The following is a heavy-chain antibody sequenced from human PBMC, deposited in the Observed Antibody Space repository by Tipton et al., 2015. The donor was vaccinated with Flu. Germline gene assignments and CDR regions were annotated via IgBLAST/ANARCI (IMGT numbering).Heavy chain of an antibody. V-gene: IGHV3-21*01. D-gene: IGHD6-13*01. CDR1: GFTFSSYS. CDR2: ISSSSSYI. J-gene: IGHJ4*02. CDR3: AGDLGSSWGIDY. Sequence: QLMQSGGGLVKPGGSLRLSCAASGFTFSSYSMNWVRQAPGNGLEWVSSISSSSSYIYYADSVKGRFTISRVNAKNSLYLQMNSLRAEDTAVYYCAGDLGSSWGIDYWRQGTLVTVST.